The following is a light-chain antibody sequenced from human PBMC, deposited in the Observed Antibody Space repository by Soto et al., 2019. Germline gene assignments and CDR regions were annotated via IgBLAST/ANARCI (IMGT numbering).Light chain of an antibody. J-gene: IGLJ2*01. CDR2: EVS. CDR1: SSDVGGYNY. CDR3: TSYTGSSTLV. V-gene: IGLV2-14*01. Sequence: QSALTQPASVSGSPGQSITISCTGTSSDVGGYNYVSWFQQHPGKVPRLIIFEVSNRPSGVSNPFSGSKSGNMASLTISGLQAEDEADYYCTSYTGSSTLVFGGGTKLTVL.